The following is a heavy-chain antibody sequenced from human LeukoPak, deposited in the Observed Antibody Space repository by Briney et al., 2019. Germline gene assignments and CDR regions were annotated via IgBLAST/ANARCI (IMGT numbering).Heavy chain of an antibody. V-gene: IGHV1-2*02. CDR2: INPDNGVT. CDR1: GYTFTSYD. Sequence: GASVKVSCKASGYTFTSYDINWVRQATGQGLEWMGWINPDNGVTDYAQKFQGRVAMTRDTSISAVYVELTRLRSDDTAVYYCARSDSYTWFDPWGQGTLVTVSS. CDR3: ARSDSYTWFDP. J-gene: IGHJ5*02. D-gene: IGHD2-21*01.